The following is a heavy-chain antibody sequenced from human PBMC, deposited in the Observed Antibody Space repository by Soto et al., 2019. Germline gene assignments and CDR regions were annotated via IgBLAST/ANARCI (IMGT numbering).Heavy chain of an antibody. V-gene: IGHV3-30*18. Sequence: QVQLVESGGGVVQPGRSLRLSCAASGFTFSSYGMHWVRQAPGKGLEWVAVISYDGSNKYYADSVKGRFTISRDNSKNTLYLQMNSLRAEDTAVYYCAKDTYYYGSGSYDGMDVW. CDR3: AKDTYYYGSGSYDGMDV. CDR2: ISYDGSNK. D-gene: IGHD3-10*01. CDR1: GFTFSSYG. J-gene: IGHJ6*01.